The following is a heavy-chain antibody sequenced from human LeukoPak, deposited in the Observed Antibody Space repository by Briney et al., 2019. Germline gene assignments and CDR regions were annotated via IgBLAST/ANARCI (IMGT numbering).Heavy chain of an antibody. CDR1: GFTFSDYY. D-gene: IGHD3-10*01. V-gene: IGHV3-11*01. CDR2: IGSGGSTI. CDR3: AKGIYGSGRRYFDY. J-gene: IGHJ4*02. Sequence: GGSLRLSCAASGFTFSDYYMAWIRQAPGKGLEWVSYIGSGGSTIYYADSVKGRFTISGDSVKNSLYLQMNSLRVEGTAMYYCAKGIYGSGRRYFDYWGQGTLVTVSS.